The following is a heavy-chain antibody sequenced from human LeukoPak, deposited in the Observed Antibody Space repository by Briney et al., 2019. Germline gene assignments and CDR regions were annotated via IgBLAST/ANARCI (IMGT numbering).Heavy chain of an antibody. CDR3: ASVYSSSWDRNAFDI. V-gene: IGHV4-59*12. Sequence: SETLSLTCTVSGGSISSYYWSWIRQPPGKGLEWIGYIYYSGSTNYNPSLKSRVTISVDKSKNQFSLKLSSVTAADTAVYYCASVYSSSWDRNAFDIWGQGTMVTVSS. D-gene: IGHD6-13*01. J-gene: IGHJ3*02. CDR2: IYYSGST. CDR1: GGSISSYY.